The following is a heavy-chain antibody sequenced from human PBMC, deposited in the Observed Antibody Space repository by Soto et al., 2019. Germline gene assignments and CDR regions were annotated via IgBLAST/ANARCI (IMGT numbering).Heavy chain of an antibody. CDR2: IYYSGST. CDR1: GGSISSYD. Sequence: SETLSLTCTVSGGSISSYDWSWIRQPPGKGLEWIGYIYYSGSTNYNPSLKSRVTISVDTSKNQFSLKLSSVTAADTAVYYCARDYNRYYDFWSGSYGMDVWGQGTTVTVSS. J-gene: IGHJ6*02. D-gene: IGHD3-3*01. CDR3: ARDYNRYYDFWSGSYGMDV. V-gene: IGHV4-59*01.